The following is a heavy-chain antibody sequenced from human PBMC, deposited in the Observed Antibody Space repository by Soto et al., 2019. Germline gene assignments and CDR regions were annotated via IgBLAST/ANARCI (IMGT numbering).Heavy chain of an antibody. J-gene: IGHJ4*02. D-gene: IGHD2-21*02. Sequence: QVQLVQSGAEVKKPGASVKVSCKASGYTFTSNGISWVRQAPGQGLEWMGWISAYNGNTNYAQKLLGRVTMTTDTSRSTAYSELRSLRSDDTAVYYCARDLAYCGGDCSPIDYWGQGTLVTVSS. CDR3: ARDLAYCGGDCSPIDY. V-gene: IGHV1-18*01. CDR2: ISAYNGNT. CDR1: GYTFTSNG.